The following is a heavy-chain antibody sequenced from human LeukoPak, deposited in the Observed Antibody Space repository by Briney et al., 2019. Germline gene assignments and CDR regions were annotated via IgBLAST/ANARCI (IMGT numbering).Heavy chain of an antibody. V-gene: IGHV5-51*01. J-gene: IGHJ4*02. CDR3: ARHGSGYSYNDY. Sequence: GXXXKISCKGAGSRFTSYWIGWVRQMPGKGLEGMGIIYPGDSDTRYSPSFQGQVTISADKSISTAYLQWSSLKASDTAMYYCARHGSGYSYNDYWGQGTLVTVSS. CDR1: GSRFTSYW. D-gene: IGHD5-18*01. CDR2: IYPGDSDT.